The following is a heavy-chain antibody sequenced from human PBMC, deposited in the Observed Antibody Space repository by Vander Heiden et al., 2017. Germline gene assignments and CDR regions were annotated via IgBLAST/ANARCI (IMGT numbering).Heavy chain of an antibody. CDR3: ATEDEDFYTTMTPYSY. CDR2: FDPEDDET. CDR1: GATLGETS. D-gene: IGHD1-1*01. Sequence: QVHLIQSGAEVKKPGASVKVSCKVSGATLGETSLHWVRQSPGKGLEWMGGFDPEDDETTYAQKFQGRVTMTDDTSTNTAYMELRSLTSEDTAVYYYATEDEDFYTTMTPYSYWGQGTPVNVSS. J-gene: IGHJ4*02. V-gene: IGHV1-24*01.